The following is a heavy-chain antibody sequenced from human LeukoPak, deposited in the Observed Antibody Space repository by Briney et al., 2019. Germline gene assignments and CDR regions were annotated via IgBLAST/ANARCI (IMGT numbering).Heavy chain of an antibody. D-gene: IGHD3-22*01. CDR1: RFSFFTFSNYG. CDR2: ISYDGTNK. V-gene: IGHV3-30*18. J-gene: IGHJ3*01. CDR3: AKAFFHYDSSGYLDAFDL. Sequence: GGSLRLSCAASRFSFFTFSNYGFHWVRQAPGKGLEWLAVISYDGTNKYYADSVKGRFTISRDNSKNTLTLQMNSLRAEDTAVYYCAKAFFHYDSSGYLDAFDLWGQGTMVTVSS.